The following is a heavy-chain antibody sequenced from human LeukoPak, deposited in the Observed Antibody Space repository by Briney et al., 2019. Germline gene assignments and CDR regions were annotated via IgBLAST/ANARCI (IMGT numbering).Heavy chain of an antibody. D-gene: IGHD4-17*01. CDR3: ARVEDYGDSKSDY. J-gene: IGHJ4*02. V-gene: IGHV3-21*01. Sequence: PGGSLRLSCAASGFTFSSYSMSWVRQAPGKGLEWVSSISSSSSYIYYADSVKGRFTISRDNAKNSLYLQMNSLRAEDTAVYYCARVEDYGDSKSDYWGQGTLVTVSS. CDR2: ISSSSSYI. CDR1: GFTFSSYS.